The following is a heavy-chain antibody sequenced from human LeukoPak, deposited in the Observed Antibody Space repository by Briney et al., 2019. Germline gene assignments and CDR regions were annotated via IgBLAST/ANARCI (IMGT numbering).Heavy chain of an antibody. CDR2: IYYSGST. J-gene: IGHJ6*03. Sequence: NPSETLSLTCTVSGGSISSGDYYWSWIRQPPGKGLEWIGYIYYSGSTYYNPSLKSRVTISVDTSKSQFSLKLSSVTAADTAVYHCARGGWRTSYYYYMDVWGKGTTVTVSS. V-gene: IGHV4-30-4*08. CDR1: GGSISSGDYY. CDR3: ARGGWRTSYYYYMDV. D-gene: IGHD1-14*01.